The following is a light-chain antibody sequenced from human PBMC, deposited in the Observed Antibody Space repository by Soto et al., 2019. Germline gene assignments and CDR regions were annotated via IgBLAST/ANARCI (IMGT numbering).Light chain of an antibody. J-gene: IGKJ1*01. CDR2: DAS. V-gene: IGKV1-5*01. CDR3: QQYNSYSPWT. CDR1: QSISSW. Sequence: DIQMTQSPSTLSASVGDRVTITCLSSQSISSWLAWYQQKPGKAPKLLIYDASSLESGVPSRFSGSGSGTEFTLTISSLQPDDFATYYCQQYNSYSPWTFGQGTKV.